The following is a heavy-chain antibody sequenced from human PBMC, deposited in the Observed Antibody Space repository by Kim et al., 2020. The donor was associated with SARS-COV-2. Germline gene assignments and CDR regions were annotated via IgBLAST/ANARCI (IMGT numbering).Heavy chain of an antibody. V-gene: IGHV4-31*03. J-gene: IGHJ6*02. D-gene: IGHD2-2*01. CDR3: ARGGNNIVVVPAASVHYYYDMDV. Sequence: SETLSLTCTVSGGSIGSGGYYWSWIRQHPGKGLEWIGYSYYSGSTYYNPSLKSRVTISVDTSKNQFSLKLSSVTAADTAVYYCARGGNNIVVVPAASVHYYYDMDVWGQGTTVTVSS. CDR2: SYYSGST. CDR1: GGSIGSGGYY.